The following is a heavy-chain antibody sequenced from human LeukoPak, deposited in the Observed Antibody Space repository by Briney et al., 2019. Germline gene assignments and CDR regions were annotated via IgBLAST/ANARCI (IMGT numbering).Heavy chain of an antibody. CDR2: IYHSGST. Sequence: SETLSLTCTVSGYSISSGYYWGWIRQPPGKGLEWIGSIYHSGSTYYNPSLKSRVTISVDTSKNQFSLKLSSVTAADTAVYYCARMDIVVVPAAQPGAFDIWGQGTMVTVSS. V-gene: IGHV4-38-2*02. D-gene: IGHD2-2*03. CDR3: ARMDIVVVPAAQPGAFDI. J-gene: IGHJ3*02. CDR1: GYSISSGYY.